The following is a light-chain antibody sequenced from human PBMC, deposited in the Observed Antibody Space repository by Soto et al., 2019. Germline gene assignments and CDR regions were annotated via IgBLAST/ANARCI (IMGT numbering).Light chain of an antibody. CDR3: LQDFNFPRT. CDR2: SAS. J-gene: IGKJ1*01. V-gene: IGKV1-6*01. CDR1: QGIRRD. Sequence: AIQMTQSPSSLSASVGDTVTITCRASQGIRRDLSWYQQKPGEAPKLLIYSASDLQGAVPSRFRGGGSGTDFTLTISSLQPEDFATYYYLQDFNFPRTFGQGTKVEV.